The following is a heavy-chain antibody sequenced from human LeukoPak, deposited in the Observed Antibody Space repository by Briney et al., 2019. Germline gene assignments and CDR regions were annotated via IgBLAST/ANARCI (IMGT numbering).Heavy chain of an antibody. CDR3: ASSKWYGSGSYSYYYYGMDV. D-gene: IGHD3-10*01. CDR1: GDSVSSNSAA. CDR2: TYYGSKWYN. V-gene: IGHV6-1*01. Sequence: SQTLSLTCAISGDSVSSNSAAWNWIRQSPSRGLEWLGRTYYGSKWYNDYAVSVKSRITINPDTSKNQFSLQLNSVTPEDTAVYYCASSKWYGSGSYSYYYYGMDVWGQGTTVTVSS. J-gene: IGHJ6*02.